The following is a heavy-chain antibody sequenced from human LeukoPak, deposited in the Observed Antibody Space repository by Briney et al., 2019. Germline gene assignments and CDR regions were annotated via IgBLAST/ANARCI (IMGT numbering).Heavy chain of an antibody. D-gene: IGHD6-13*01. CDR3: ASAYSSSWFYFDY. CDR2: INPSGGST. CDR1: GYTFTSYY. Sequence: ASVKVSCKASGYTFTSYYMHWVRQAPGQGLEWMGIINPSGGSTSYVQKFQGRVTMTRDMSTSTVYMELSSLRSEDTAVYYCASAYSSSWFYFDYWGQGTLVTVSS. J-gene: IGHJ4*02. V-gene: IGHV1-46*01.